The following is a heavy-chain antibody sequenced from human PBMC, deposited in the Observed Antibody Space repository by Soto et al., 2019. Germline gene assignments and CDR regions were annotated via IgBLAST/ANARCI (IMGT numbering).Heavy chain of an antibody. CDR2: INHSGST. D-gene: IGHD3-22*01. Sequence: PSETLSLTCAVYGGSFSGYYWSWIRQPPGKGLEWIGEINHSGSTNYNPSLKSRATISVDTSKNQFSLKLSSVTAADTAVYYSASSYYYESNGYYGLSYWGQGTGVTVS. CDR1: GGSFSGYY. J-gene: IGHJ4*02. V-gene: IGHV4-34*01. CDR3: ASSYYYESNGYYGLSY.